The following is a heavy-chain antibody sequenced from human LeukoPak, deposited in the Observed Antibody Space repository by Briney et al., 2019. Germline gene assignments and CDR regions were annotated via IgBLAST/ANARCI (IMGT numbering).Heavy chain of an antibody. J-gene: IGHJ4*02. D-gene: IGHD3-10*01. CDR1: GYTFTTYW. V-gene: IGHV5-10-1*01. CDR3: ATPMVRGLNN. CDR2: IDPSDSYT. Sequence: GESLKISCKGSGYTFTTYWISWVRQMPGKGLEWMGRIDPSDSYTNYSPSFQGHVTISVDQSISTAYLQWSSLKASDTAIYYCATPMVRGLNNWGQGTLVTVSS.